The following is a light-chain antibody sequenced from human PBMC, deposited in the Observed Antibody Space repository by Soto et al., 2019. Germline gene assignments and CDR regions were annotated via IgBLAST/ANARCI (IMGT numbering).Light chain of an antibody. Sequence: QSALTQPASVSGSPGQSITVSCTGTSGDVGAYNYVSWYQHHPGRAPKLLLYEVSNRPSGVSNRFSGSKSGSTASLTISGLQAEDEAGYFCSSYTTSGTVVFGGGTKLTV. V-gene: IGLV2-14*01. CDR3: SSYTTSGTVV. CDR2: EVS. CDR1: SGDVGAYNY. J-gene: IGLJ2*01.